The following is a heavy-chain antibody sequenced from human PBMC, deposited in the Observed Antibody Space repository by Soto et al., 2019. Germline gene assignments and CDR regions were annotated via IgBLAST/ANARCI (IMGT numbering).Heavy chain of an antibody. J-gene: IGHJ6*02. V-gene: IGHV3-21*02. D-gene: IGHD2-15*01. Sequence: EVQLVESGGGLVKPGGSLRLSCAASGFTFSSYSMNWVRQAPGKELEWVSYISSSTGYTYYADSVKGRFTISRDNAKNSLYLQMNSLRAEDTAVYYCARDRGCSGGSCYSKGMDVWGQGTTVTVSS. CDR3: ARDRGCSGGSCYSKGMDV. CDR1: GFTFSSYS. CDR2: ISSSTGYT.